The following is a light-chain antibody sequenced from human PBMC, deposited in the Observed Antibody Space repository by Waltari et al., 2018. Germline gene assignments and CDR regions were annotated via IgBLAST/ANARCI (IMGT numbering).Light chain of an antibody. CDR2: DAS. CDR1: QSISTY. Sequence: EIWLTQAPAALSLSPGERATLPCTASQSISTYLAWYQQKPGQPPRLLIYDASRRATGISARFSGSGSGTDFTLTISSLEPEDFAVYYCQQRYRWVTFGQGTRLEIK. V-gene: IGKV3-11*01. J-gene: IGKJ5*01. CDR3: QQRYRWVT.